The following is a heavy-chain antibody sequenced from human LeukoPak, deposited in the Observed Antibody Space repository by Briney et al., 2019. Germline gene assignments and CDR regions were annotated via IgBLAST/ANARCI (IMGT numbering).Heavy chain of an antibody. V-gene: IGHV1-18*01. CDR3: ARAETLRYFDWLPNYYYGMDV. J-gene: IGHJ6*02. D-gene: IGHD3-9*01. CDR2: ISAYNGNT. CDR1: GYTFTSYG. Sequence: GASVKVSCKASGYTFTSYGIIWVRQAPGQGLEWMGWISAYNGNTNYAQKLQGRVTMTTDTSTSTAYMELRSLRSDDTAVYYCARAETLRYFDWLPNYYYGMDVWGQGTTVTVSS.